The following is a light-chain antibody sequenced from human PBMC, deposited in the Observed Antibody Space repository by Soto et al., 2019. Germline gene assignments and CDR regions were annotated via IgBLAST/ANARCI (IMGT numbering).Light chain of an antibody. J-gene: IGKJ2*01. V-gene: IGKV4-1*01. CDR1: QSLLDTSNNKNY. CDR2: WAS. Sequence: DIVMTQSPDSLAVSLGERATINCKSSQSLLDTSNNKNYVAWYQQKPGQPPKLLIYWASARQSGVPDRFGGSGSGTDFTLTISNLQAEDVAVYYCHQYYSALFTFGQGTKLEI. CDR3: HQYYSALFT.